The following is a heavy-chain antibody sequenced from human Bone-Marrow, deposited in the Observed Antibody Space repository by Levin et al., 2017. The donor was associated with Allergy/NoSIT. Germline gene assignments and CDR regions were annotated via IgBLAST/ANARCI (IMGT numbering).Heavy chain of an antibody. V-gene: IGHV3-23*01. CDR1: GFTFSSSA. Sequence: GGSLRLSCAASGFTFSSSAMTWVRQAPGKGLEWVSTINAVGDTTYSADSVKGRFTISRDNSKSTLFLQMSSLRVEDTAIYYCAKEAENSRAWFPYNWFEPWGQGTLVTVSS. J-gene: IGHJ5*02. D-gene: IGHD3-22*01. CDR2: INAVGDTT. CDR3: AKEAENSRAWFPYNWFEP.